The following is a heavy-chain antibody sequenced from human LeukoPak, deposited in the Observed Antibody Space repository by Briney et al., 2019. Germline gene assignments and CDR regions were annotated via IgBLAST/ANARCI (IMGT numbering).Heavy chain of an antibody. Sequence: PGGSLRLSCAASGFTFSTHGMHWVRQAPGKGLEWVTFIGYDGSGKYYSDSVKGRFTISRDNSKNTLYLQMNSLRAEDTAVYYCAKDRGMATIKDYWGQGTLVTVSS. CDR2: IGYDGSGK. CDR1: GFTFSTHG. CDR3: AKDRGMATIKDY. D-gene: IGHD5-24*01. J-gene: IGHJ4*02. V-gene: IGHV3-30*02.